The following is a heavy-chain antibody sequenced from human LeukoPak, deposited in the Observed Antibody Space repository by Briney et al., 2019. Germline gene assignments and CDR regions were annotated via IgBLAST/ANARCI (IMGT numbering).Heavy chain of an antibody. CDR2: INPNSGGT. Sequence: ASVKVSCKASGYTFTGYYMHWVRQAPGQGLEWMGWINPNSGGTNYAQKFQGRVTMTRDTSISTAYMELSRLRSDDTAVYYCARNAIAARPFSNWFDPWGQGTLVTVSS. J-gene: IGHJ5*02. V-gene: IGHV1-2*02. D-gene: IGHD6-6*01. CDR1: GYTFTGYY. CDR3: ARNAIAARPFSNWFDP.